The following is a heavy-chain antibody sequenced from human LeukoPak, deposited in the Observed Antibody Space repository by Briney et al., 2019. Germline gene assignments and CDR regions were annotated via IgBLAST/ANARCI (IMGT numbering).Heavy chain of an antibody. Sequence: PGGSLRLSCAASGFTFSDYYMSWIRQAPGKGLEWVSSITSSGSTIYYTDSVKGRFTISRDNAKSSLYLQMNSLRAEDTAVYYCARDVGMATTPNYYYYYGMDVWGQGTTVTVSS. J-gene: IGHJ6*02. D-gene: IGHD5-12*01. CDR2: ITSSGSTI. CDR1: GFTFSDYY. CDR3: ARDVGMATTPNYYYYYGMDV. V-gene: IGHV3-11*01.